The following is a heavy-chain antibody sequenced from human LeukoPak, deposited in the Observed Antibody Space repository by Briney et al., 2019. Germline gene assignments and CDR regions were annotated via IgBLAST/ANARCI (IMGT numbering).Heavy chain of an antibody. V-gene: IGHV3-21*01. CDR1: GLTFSRYS. D-gene: IGHD2-2*01. Sequence: GGSLRLSCAASGLTFSRYSMNWVRQAPGKGLEWVSSISSSSSFIYYADSVKGRFTISRDNAKNSLYLQMNSLRAEDTAVYYCARDPPLGSCSTISCPHLDYWGQGTLVTVSS. J-gene: IGHJ4*02. CDR2: ISSSSSFI. CDR3: ARDPPLGSCSTISCPHLDY.